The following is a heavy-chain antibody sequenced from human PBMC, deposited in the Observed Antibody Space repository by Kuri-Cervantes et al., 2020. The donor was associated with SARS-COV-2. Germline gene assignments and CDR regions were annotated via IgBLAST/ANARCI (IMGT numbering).Heavy chain of an antibody. CDR2: ISYDGSNK. V-gene: IGHV3-30-3*01. CDR1: GFTFSSYA. J-gene: IGHJ4*02. Sequence: SLKISCAASGFTFSSYAMHWVRQAPGKGLEWVAVISYDGSNKYYADSVKGRFTISRDNSKNTLYLQMNSLKAEDTAVYSCAKDPGGVGAPDYFDYWGQGTLVTVSS. CDR3: AKDPGGVGAPDYFDY. D-gene: IGHD3-16*01.